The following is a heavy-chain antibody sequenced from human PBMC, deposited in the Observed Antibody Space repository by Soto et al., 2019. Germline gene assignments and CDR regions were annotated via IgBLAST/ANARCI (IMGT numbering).Heavy chain of an antibody. CDR3: GRELTSHANCIDP. V-gene: IGHV4-30-4*01. Sequence: SETLSRTCSVSGGYIHVGGYYWTWIRQRPGKGLEWMGYIYYTGKTYYNPSLESRLTMSVDRSKNQFSLRLTSVTDADTAVYFCGRELTSHANCIDPRGQGTLVTVSS. J-gene: IGHJ5*02. CDR2: IYYTGKT. CDR1: GGYIHVGGYY. D-gene: IGHD2-2*01.